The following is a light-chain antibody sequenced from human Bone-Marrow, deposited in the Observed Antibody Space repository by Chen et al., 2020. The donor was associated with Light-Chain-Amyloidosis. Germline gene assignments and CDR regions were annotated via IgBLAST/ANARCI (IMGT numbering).Light chain of an antibody. J-gene: IGLJ2*01. V-gene: IGLV3-25*03. CDR1: DLPTKY. CDR2: RET. Sequence: SYELTQPPSVSVSPGPTARITCSGDDLPTKYAYWYQQKPGQAPVLVIHRETERPSGISERCSGSSSGTTATLTISGVQAEDEADYHCQSADSSGTYEVIFGGGTKLTVL. CDR3: QSADSSGTYEVI.